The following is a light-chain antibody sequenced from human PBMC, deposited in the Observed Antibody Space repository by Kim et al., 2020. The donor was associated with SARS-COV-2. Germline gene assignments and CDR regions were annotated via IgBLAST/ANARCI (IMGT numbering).Light chain of an antibody. Sequence: DIQMTQSPSSLSASVGDRVTITCRTSQNINSHLNWYHQKPGRAPKLLIYAASTLQGGVPSRFSGSGSETDFTLTISSLQPEDFATYFCQRTYISPVTFGPGTKVDIK. CDR1: QNINSH. CDR2: AAS. CDR3: QRTYISPVT. J-gene: IGKJ3*01. V-gene: IGKV1-39*01.